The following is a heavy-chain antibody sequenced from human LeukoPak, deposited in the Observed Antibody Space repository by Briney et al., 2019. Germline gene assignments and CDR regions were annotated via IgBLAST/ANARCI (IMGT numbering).Heavy chain of an antibody. J-gene: IGHJ4*02. Sequence: GGSLRLSCAASGFTFSSYSMTWVRQAPGKGLEWVSSISSSSSSIYYADSVKGRFTISRDNSKNTLYLQMNSLRAEDTAVYYCAKDLGGDFDYWGQGTLVTVSS. V-gene: IGHV3-21*04. CDR3: AKDLGGDFDY. CDR1: GFTFSSYS. D-gene: IGHD4-17*01. CDR2: ISSSSSSI.